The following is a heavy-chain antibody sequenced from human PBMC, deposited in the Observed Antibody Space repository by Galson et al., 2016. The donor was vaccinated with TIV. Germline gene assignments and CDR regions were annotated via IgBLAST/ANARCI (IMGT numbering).Heavy chain of an antibody. CDR1: GISVNNDW. V-gene: IGHV3-74*01. Sequence: SLRLSCAASGISVNNDWMHWVRQSPEKGLVWVARIDTDGTTTYYADPVKGRFSISRDNAKNTVYLQMNNLIADDTAVYYCVRDRLGWHWGQGTLVTVSS. J-gene: IGHJ1*01. D-gene: IGHD3-16*01. CDR3: VRDRLGWH. CDR2: IDTDGTTT.